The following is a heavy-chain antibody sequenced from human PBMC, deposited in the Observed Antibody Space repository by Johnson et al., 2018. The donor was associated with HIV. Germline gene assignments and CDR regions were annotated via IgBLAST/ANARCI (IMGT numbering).Heavy chain of an antibody. CDR1: GFTVSSNY. CDR2: ISYDGSNK. V-gene: IGHV3-30*18. J-gene: IGHJ3*02. Sequence: QVQLVESGGGLIQPGGSLRLSCAASGFTVSSNYMSWVRQAPGKGLEWVAIISYDGSNKYYADSVKGRFTISRDNSKNTLFLQMNSLRAEDTAVYYCAKDRGSPGIPAAFDIWGQGTMVTVSS. D-gene: IGHD1-26*01. CDR3: AKDRGSPGIPAAFDI.